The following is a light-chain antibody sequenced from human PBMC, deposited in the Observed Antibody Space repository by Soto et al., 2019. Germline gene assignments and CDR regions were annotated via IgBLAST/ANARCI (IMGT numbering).Light chain of an antibody. J-gene: IGLJ2*01. Sequence: SYELTQPPSVSVAPGKTARITCGRNNIGSKSVHWYQQKPGQAPVLVMYADSDRPTGIPERFSGSNSGNTATLTISRVEAGDEADYYCQVWDSGSDHPGVFGGGTKLTVL. CDR2: ADS. CDR3: QVWDSGSDHPGV. V-gene: IGLV3-21*04. CDR1: NIGSKS.